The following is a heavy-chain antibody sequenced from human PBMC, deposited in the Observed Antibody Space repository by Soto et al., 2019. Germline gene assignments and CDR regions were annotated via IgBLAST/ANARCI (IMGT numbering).Heavy chain of an antibody. V-gene: IGHV3-9*01. J-gene: IGHJ3*02. Sequence: EVQLVESGGGLVQPGRSLRLSCAASGFTFDDYDMHWVRQAPGKGLEWVSGISWNSGSIGYADSVKGRFTISRDNAKNSLYLQMNSLRAEDTALYYCAKGRSGQLFDAFDIWGQGTMVTVSS. CDR2: ISWNSGSI. CDR1: GFTFDDYD. D-gene: IGHD3-10*01. CDR3: AKGRSGQLFDAFDI.